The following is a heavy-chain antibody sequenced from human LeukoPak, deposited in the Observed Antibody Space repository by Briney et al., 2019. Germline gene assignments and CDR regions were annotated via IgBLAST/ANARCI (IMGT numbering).Heavy chain of an antibody. J-gene: IGHJ4*02. CDR3: ARHSGSLDF. CDR1: GFTFGDHA. D-gene: IGHD1-26*01. CDR2: IRGKVYGETT. V-gene: IGHV3-49*04. Sequence: PGGSLRLSCAASGFTFGDHAMSWVRQAPGKGLEWVGFIRGKVYGETTEYAASVQGRFTISKDDSRTIAYLQMNSLKPEDTAVYYCARHSGSLDFWAQGTLVTVSS.